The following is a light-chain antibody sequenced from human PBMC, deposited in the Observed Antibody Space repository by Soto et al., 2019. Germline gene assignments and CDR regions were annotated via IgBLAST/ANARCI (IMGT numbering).Light chain of an antibody. Sequence: QSVLTQPPSASGTPGQRVTISCSGSSSNIRGNTVNWYRQLPGTAPKLLIYSNNERPSGVPDRFSGSKSGTSASLAISGLQSEDEADYYCAAWDDSLDTYIFGTGTKLTVL. CDR2: SNN. CDR1: SSNIRGNT. J-gene: IGLJ1*01. CDR3: AAWDDSLDTYI. V-gene: IGLV1-44*01.